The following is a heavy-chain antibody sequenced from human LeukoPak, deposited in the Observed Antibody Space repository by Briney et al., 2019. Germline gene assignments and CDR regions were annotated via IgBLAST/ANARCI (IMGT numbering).Heavy chain of an antibody. CDR1: GYTFTAYY. Sequence: ASVKVSCKASGYTFTAYYMHWVRQAPGQGLEWMGWTNANSGDTNYAQTFQGRVTVTRDTSINTAYVELRGLTSDDTAVYYCVREHGGNSGFDYWGQGTLVTVSS. D-gene: IGHD4-23*01. V-gene: IGHV1-2*02. J-gene: IGHJ4*02. CDR2: TNANSGDT. CDR3: VREHGGNSGFDY.